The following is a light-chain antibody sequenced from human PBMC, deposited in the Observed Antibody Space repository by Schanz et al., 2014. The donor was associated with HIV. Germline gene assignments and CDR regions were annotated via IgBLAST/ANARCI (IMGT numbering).Light chain of an antibody. CDR1: SSNIGAGYD. CDR3: QSYDSSLSGYV. V-gene: IGLV1-40*01. CDR2: GNS. J-gene: IGLJ1*01. Sequence: QSVLTQPPSVSGAPGQRVTISCTGSSSNIGAGYDVHWYQHLPETAPKLLIYGNSNRPSGVPDRFSGSKSGTSASLVITGLQAEDEADYYCQSYDSSLSGYVFGTGPKLIVL.